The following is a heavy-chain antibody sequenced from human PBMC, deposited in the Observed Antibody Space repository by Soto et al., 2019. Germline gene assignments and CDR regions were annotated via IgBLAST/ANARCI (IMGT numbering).Heavy chain of an antibody. Sequence: QVQLVQSGAEVKKPGASVKVSCKASGYTFTSYDINWVRQATGQGLEWMGWMNPNSGNTGYAQKFQGRVTMTRNTSISTAYMELSSLRSEDTAVYYCARSSGYDSSGYYFYYYYGMDVWGQGTTVTVSS. J-gene: IGHJ6*02. V-gene: IGHV1-8*01. CDR3: ARSSGYDSSGYYFYYYYGMDV. D-gene: IGHD3-22*01. CDR2: MNPNSGNT. CDR1: GYTFTSYD.